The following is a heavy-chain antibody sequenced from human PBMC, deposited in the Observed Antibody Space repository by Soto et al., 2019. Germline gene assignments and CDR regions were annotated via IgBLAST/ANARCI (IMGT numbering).Heavy chain of an antibody. CDR1: GGTFSSYA. V-gene: IGHV1-69*13. Sequence: SVKVSCKASGGTFSSYAISWVGQAPGQGLEWMGGIIPIFGTANYAQKFQGRVTITADESTSTAYMELSSLRSEDTAVYYCARVFRRAYSCGLPYYYGMDVWGQ. J-gene: IGHJ6*02. D-gene: IGHD5-18*01. CDR2: IIPIFGTA. CDR3: ARVFRRAYSCGLPYYYGMDV.